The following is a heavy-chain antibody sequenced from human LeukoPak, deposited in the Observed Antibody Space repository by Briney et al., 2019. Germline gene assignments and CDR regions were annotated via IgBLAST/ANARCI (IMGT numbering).Heavy chain of an antibody. D-gene: IGHD2-15*01. Sequence: GGSLRLSCAASGFTFSSYAMSWVRQAPGKGLEWVSAISGSGGSTYYADSVKGRFTISRDNSKNTLYLQMNSLRAEDTAVYYCAREGVIVVVVAATYYFDYWGQGTLVTVSS. V-gene: IGHV3-23*01. J-gene: IGHJ4*02. CDR3: AREGVIVVVVAATYYFDY. CDR1: GFTFSSYA. CDR2: ISGSGGST.